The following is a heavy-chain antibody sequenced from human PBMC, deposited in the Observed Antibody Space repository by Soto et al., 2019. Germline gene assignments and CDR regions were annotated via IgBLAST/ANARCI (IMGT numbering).Heavy chain of an antibody. V-gene: IGHV3-33*01. CDR2: IWYDGSNK. Sequence: QVQLVESGGGVVQPGRSLRLSCAASGFTFSSYGMHWVRQAPGKGLEWVAVIWYDGSNKYYADSVKGRFTISRDNSKNTLYLQMNSLRAEDTAVYYCARDARESYGDLDYWCQGPLVTVAS. CDR1: GFTFSSYG. D-gene: IGHD4-17*01. J-gene: IGHJ4*02. CDR3: ARDARESYGDLDY.